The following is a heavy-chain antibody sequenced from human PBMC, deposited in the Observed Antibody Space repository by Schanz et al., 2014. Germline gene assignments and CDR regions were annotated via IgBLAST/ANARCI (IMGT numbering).Heavy chain of an antibody. CDR3: ARTGYDPSLTH. D-gene: IGHD5-12*01. J-gene: IGHJ4*02. CDR1: GDTFRSYT. V-gene: IGHV1-69*02. CDR2: IIPITGIT. Sequence: QVQLVQSGAEVKKPGSSVKVFCKASGDTFRSYTINWVRHAPGQGLEWMGRIIPITGITNYAQKFQGRVTFTADKSTSTAFLEVNSLRSEDTAVYYCARTGYDPSLTHWGQGTLVTVSS.